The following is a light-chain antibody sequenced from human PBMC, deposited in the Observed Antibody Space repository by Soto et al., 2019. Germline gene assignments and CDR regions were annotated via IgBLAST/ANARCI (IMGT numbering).Light chain of an antibody. J-gene: IGLJ3*02. V-gene: IGLV3-21*04. CDR2: YDS. CDR1: NIGSKS. Sequence: SYELTQPPSVSVAPGKKARITCGGNNIGSKSVHWYQQKPGQAPVLVIYYDSDRPSGIPERFSGSNSGNTATLTISRVEAGDEADYYCQVWDSSSDRVFGGGTKLTVL. CDR3: QVWDSSSDRV.